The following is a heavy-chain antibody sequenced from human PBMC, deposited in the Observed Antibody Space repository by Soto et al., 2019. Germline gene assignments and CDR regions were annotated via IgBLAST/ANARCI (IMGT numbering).Heavy chain of an antibody. D-gene: IGHD2-2*03. CDR2: IYHSGGT. CDR3: ARSLDIELVPAAMQVGWFDP. CDR1: GGSISSGGYS. V-gene: IGHV4-30-2*01. J-gene: IGHJ5*02. Sequence: QLQLQESGSRLVKPSQTLSLTCAVSGGSISSGGYSWSWIRQPPGKGLEWIGYIYHSGGTYYNPSLKSRVTISVDRSKNQFSLKLSSVTAADTAVYYCARSLDIELVPAAMQVGWFDPWGQGTLVTVSS.